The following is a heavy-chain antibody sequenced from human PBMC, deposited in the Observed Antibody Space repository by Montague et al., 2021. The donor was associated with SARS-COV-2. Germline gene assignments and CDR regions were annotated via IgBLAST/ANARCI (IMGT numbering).Heavy chain of an antibody. Sequence: SLRLSCAASGLTFSSYDFHWVRQGTGKGLEWVSAVDTAGDPYYADSVKGRFTISRENAKNYVYLQLDSLRAGDTAVYYCARGVKSTIRGIITKRTPPPRGNMDVWGQGTAAIVSS. V-gene: IGHV3-13*05. CDR1: GLTFSSYD. CDR2: VDTAGDP. CDR3: ARGVKSTIRGIITKRTPPPRGNMDV. D-gene: IGHD3-10*01. J-gene: IGHJ6*02.